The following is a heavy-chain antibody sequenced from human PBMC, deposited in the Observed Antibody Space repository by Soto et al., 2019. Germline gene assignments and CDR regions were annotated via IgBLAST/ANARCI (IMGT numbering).Heavy chain of an antibody. CDR2: ISSSSSYI. D-gene: IGHD3-9*01. CDR3: ARGVPYDILTGYSDY. CDR1: GFTFSSYS. J-gene: IGHJ4*02. V-gene: IGHV3-21*01. Sequence: GGSLRLSCAASGFTFSSYSMNWVRQAPGKGLEWVSSISSSSSYIYYADSVKGRFTISRDNAKNSLYLQMNSLRAEDTAVYYCARGVPYDILTGYSDYWGQGTLVTVSS.